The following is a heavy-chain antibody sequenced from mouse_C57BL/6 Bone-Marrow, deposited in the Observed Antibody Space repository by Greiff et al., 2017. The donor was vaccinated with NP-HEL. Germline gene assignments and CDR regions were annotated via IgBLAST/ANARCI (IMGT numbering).Heavy chain of an antibody. V-gene: IGHV1-7*01. Sequence: QVQLQQSGAELAKPGASVKLSCKASGYTFTSYCMHWVQQRPGKGLEWIGYINPSGGYTKYNQKFKDKATFTADKSSSTAYMQLSSLTYEDSAVYYCAPSYYSNYESWFAYWGQGTLVTVSA. J-gene: IGHJ3*01. D-gene: IGHD2-5*01. CDR1: GYTFTSYC. CDR3: APSYYSNYESWFAY. CDR2: INPSGGYT.